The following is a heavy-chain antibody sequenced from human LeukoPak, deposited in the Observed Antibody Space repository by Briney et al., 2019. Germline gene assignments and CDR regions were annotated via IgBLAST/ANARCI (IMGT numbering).Heavy chain of an antibody. CDR1: GGSFSGYS. D-gene: IGHD3-10*01. CDR3: ARGVDYYGV. V-gene: IGHV4-34*01. J-gene: IGHJ4*02. CDR2: INHSGGT. Sequence: ETLSLTCAVYGGSFSGYSWNWIRQPPVKGLEWIGEINHSGGTNYNPSLKSRVTISVDTSKKQFSQKLSSVTAADTAVYYCARGVDYYGVWGQGTLVTVSS.